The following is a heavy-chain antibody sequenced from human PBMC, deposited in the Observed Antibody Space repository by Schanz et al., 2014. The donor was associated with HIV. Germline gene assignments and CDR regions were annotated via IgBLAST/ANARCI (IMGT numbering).Heavy chain of an antibody. J-gene: IGHJ6*02. D-gene: IGHD1-26*01. CDR1: GFIFRSYA. Sequence: QVELVESGGGVVQPGGSLRLSCATSGFIFRSYAVHWVRQAPGNGVEWVAVISHDGRSQFYGDSVKGRFTISRDNSNNTLYLQMNSLRAEDTAVYYCAKIISGSPYYYYGLDVWGLGTTVTVSS. CDR2: ISHDGRSQ. CDR3: AKIISGSPYYYYGLDV. V-gene: IGHV3-30*18.